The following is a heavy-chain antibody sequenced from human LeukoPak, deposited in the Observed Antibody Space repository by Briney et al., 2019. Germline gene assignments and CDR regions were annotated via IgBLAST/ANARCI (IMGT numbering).Heavy chain of an antibody. CDR2: ISYDGSNK. CDR1: GFTFSSYG. D-gene: IGHD5-18*01. J-gene: IGHJ4*02. V-gene: IGHV3-30*18. CDR3: AKEFGTVDTADY. Sequence: GRSLRLSCAASGFTFSSYGMHWVRQAPGKGLEWVAVISYDGSNKYYADSVKGRFTISRDNSKNTLYLQMNSLRAEDTAVYYCAKEFGTVDTADYWGQGTLVTVSS.